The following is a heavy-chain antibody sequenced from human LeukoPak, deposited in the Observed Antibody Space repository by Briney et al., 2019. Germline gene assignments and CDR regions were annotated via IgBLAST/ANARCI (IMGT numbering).Heavy chain of an antibody. CDR2: INPNSGGT. D-gene: IGHD2-2*01. V-gene: IGHV1-2*02. J-gene: IGHJ5*02. Sequence: GASVKVSCKASGYTFTGYYMHWVRQAPGQGLEWMGWINPNSGGTNYAQKFQGRVTMTRDTSISTAYMELSRLRSEDTAVYYCARETCSSTSCYMARYNWFDPWGQGTLVTVSS. CDR1: GYTFTGYY. CDR3: ARETCSSTSCYMARYNWFDP.